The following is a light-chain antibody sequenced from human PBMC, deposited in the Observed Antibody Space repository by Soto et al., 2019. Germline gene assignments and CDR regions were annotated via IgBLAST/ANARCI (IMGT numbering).Light chain of an antibody. CDR2: GAS. Sequence: VLTTSPRTLSLSPGERATLSCRASQTISITFLAWDRRRPGQSPGLLIHGASSRATGIPDRFSGSGSGTDFTLSISRLEPEDFAGYIRVPAGLLPAFAGGTKVDIK. J-gene: IGKJ4*01. CDR3: VPAGLLPA. CDR1: QTISITF. V-gene: IGKV3-20*01.